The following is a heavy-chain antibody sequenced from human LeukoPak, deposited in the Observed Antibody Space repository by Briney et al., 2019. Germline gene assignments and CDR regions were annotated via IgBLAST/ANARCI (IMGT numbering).Heavy chain of an antibody. J-gene: IGHJ4*02. Sequence: GGSLTLSCTASGFTFNYAMSWVRPAPGKGLEWVSAISVSGGSTYYADSVKVRFTISRDNSKRTLYLQMNSLRVEDTAVYGSGSFPDSWGQGTLVTVSS. CDR1: GFTFNYA. D-gene: IGHD3-10*01. CDR3: GSFPDS. V-gene: IGHV3-23*01. CDR2: ISVSGGST.